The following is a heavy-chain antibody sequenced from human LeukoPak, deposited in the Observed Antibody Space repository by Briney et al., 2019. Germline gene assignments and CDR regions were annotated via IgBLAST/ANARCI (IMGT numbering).Heavy chain of an antibody. CDR1: GYSFTTYW. D-gene: IGHD5-12*01. Sequence: GESLQISCKGSGYSFTTYWIGWVRQVPGKGLEWVGIIYPADSTAKYSPSFQGQVTISVDKSISTAYLQWSRLEASDTAVFYCARHRKSGYTGYESDYWGQGTLVTVSS. J-gene: IGHJ4*02. CDR3: ARHRKSGYTGYESDY. CDR2: IYPADSTA. V-gene: IGHV5-51*01.